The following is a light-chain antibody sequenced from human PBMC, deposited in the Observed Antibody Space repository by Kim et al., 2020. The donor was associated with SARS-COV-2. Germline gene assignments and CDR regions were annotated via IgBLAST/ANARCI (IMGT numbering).Light chain of an antibody. V-gene: IGLV2-14*04. CDR2: DVS. CDR3: SSYTSSYV. Sequence: SPGQSMTISCTGTSSDVGGYNYVSWYQQHPGKAPKLMIYDVSKRPSGVSNRFSGSKSGNTASLTISGLQAEDEADYYCSSYTSSYVFGTGNKVTVL. J-gene: IGLJ1*01. CDR1: SSDVGGYNY.